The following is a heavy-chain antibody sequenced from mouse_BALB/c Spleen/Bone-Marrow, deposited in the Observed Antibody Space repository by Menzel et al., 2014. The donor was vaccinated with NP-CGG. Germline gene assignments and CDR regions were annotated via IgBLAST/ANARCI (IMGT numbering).Heavy chain of an antibody. J-gene: IGHJ4*01. CDR1: GYTFTSYW. Sequence: VQLQQSGAELVKPGASVKLSCKASGYTFTSYWMHWVKQRPGQGLEWIEEINPSNGRTNYNEKFKSKATLTVDKSSSTAYMQLSSLTSEDSAVYYCARASWLLRYYYAMDYWGQGTSVTVSS. CDR3: ARASWLLRYYYAMDY. CDR2: INPSNGRT. V-gene: IGHV1S81*02. D-gene: IGHD2-3*01.